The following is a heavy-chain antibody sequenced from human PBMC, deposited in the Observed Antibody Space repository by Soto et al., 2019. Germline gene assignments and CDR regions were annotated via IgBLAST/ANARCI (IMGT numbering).Heavy chain of an antibody. V-gene: IGHV3-30*18. CDR3: AKDMVGATTDSYYYYYYGMDV. CDR1: GFTFSSYG. D-gene: IGHD1-26*01. CDR2: ISYDGSNK. Sequence: QVQLVESAGGVVQPGRSLRLSCAASGFTFSSYGMHWVRQAPGKGLEWVAVISYDGSNKYYADSVKGRFTISRDNSKNTLYLQMNSLRAGDTAVYYCAKDMVGATTDSYYYYYYGMDVWGQGTTVTVSS. J-gene: IGHJ6*02.